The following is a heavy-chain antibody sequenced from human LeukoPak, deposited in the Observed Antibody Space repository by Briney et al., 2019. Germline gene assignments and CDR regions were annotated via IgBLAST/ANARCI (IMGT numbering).Heavy chain of an antibody. J-gene: IGHJ4*02. V-gene: IGHV4-38-2*02. CDR3: ARHGNYYGSGSYY. Sequence: SETLSLTCTVSGYSISSGYYWGWIRQPPGKGLEWIGEINHSGSTNYNPSLKSRVTISVDTSKNQFSLKLSSVTAADTAVYYCARHGNYYGSGSYYWGQGTLVIVSS. D-gene: IGHD3-10*01. CDR1: GYSISSGYY. CDR2: INHSGST.